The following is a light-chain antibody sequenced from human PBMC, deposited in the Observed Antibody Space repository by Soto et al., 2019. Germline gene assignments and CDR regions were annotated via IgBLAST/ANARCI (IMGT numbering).Light chain of an antibody. Sequence: EIVLTHSPGTLSLSPGGRATLSCRASQSVSRRLAWYQHRPGQSPRLLISGASMRASGVPVRFSGSGSGTDFTLTISDVEPEDFAVYYCHQRQSWPRTFGQGTKVDIK. CDR2: GAS. J-gene: IGKJ1*01. CDR3: HQRQSWPRT. V-gene: IGKV3-11*01. CDR1: QSVSRR.